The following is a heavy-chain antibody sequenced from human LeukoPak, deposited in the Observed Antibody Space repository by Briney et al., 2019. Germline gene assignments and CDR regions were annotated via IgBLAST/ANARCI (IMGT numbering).Heavy chain of an antibody. Sequence: QTRGSLRLSCAVSGFTFSNFWIHWVRQVPGKGLVWVSGINHDGTGTYYADSVKGRFTISRDNAKNTVYLQMNGLRAEDTTVYSCATVSEYWGQGTLVTVSS. CDR2: INHDGTGT. J-gene: IGHJ4*02. CDR3: ATVSEY. V-gene: IGHV3-74*01. CDR1: GFTFSNFW.